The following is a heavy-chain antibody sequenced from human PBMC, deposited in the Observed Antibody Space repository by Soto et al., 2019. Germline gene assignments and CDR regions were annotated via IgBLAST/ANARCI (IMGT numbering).Heavy chain of an antibody. CDR3: ARHGWSTSGRHGWSTSGWFDY. Sequence: SVKVSCKASGYTFSSYAISWVRQAPGQGLEWMGGIIPIFGTANYAQKFQGRVTITADESTSTAYMELSSLRSEDTAVYYCARHGWSTSGRHGWSTSGWFDYWGRGTLVTVSS. CDR2: IIPIFGTA. V-gene: IGHV1-69*13. J-gene: IGHJ4*02. D-gene: IGHD6-19*01. CDR1: GYTFSSYA.